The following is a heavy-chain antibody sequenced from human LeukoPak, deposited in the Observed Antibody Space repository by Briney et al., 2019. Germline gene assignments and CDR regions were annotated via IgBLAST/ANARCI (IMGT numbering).Heavy chain of an antibody. CDR1: GYTFTSYG. J-gene: IGHJ4*02. CDR3: ARSRVLTMVRGVIGGDPSDY. D-gene: IGHD3-10*01. CDR2: ISAYNGNT. V-gene: IGHV1-18*01. Sequence: ASVKVSCKASGYTFTSYGISWVRQAPGQGLEWMGWISAYNGNTNYAQKLQGRVTMTTDTSTSTAYMELRSLRSDDTAVYYCARSRVLTMVRGVIGGDPSDYWGQGTLVTVSS.